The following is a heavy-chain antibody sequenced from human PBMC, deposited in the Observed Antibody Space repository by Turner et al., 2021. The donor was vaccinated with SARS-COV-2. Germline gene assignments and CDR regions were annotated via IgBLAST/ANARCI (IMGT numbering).Heavy chain of an antibody. D-gene: IGHD3-3*01. Sequence: QLQLVQSGAAVTKSGASVKFPCRASGYNFSDHYIHWVRQAPGQGLEGMVWINPYSGDSYYAQKFQGRITMTRDTSLNTAYMEVITLRYDDTAEYYCSMGRDDLNMHVWGQGTMVTVSS. CDR1: GYNFSDHY. CDR3: SMGRDDLNMHV. J-gene: IGHJ6*02. V-gene: IGHV1-2*02. CDR2: INPYSGDS.